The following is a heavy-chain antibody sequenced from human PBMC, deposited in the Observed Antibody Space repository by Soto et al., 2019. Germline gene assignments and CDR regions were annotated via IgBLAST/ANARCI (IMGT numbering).Heavy chain of an antibody. D-gene: IGHD7-27*01. J-gene: IGHJ5*01. Sequence: WGSLRLSCAASGFSFSISPMHWVRQAPGKGPEWVALISYDGTNKFYADSVKGRFTISRDNSKSTLYLQVDSLRPEDAAVYYCARDPKTSGGQHWAFNCCDCWGHGKRVTVSA. CDR1: GFSFSISP. CDR3: ARDPKTSGGQHWAFNCCDC. V-gene: IGHV3-30-3*01. CDR2: ISYDGTNK.